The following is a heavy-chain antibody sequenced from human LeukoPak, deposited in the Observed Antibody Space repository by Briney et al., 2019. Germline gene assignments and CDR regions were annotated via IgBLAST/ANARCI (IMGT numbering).Heavy chain of an antibody. J-gene: IGHJ4*02. CDR2: ISGSGGST. CDR1: GFTFSSYA. V-gene: IGHV3-23*01. Sequence: GGSLRLSCAASGFTFSSYAMSWVRQAPGKGLEWVSAISGSGGSTYYADSVKGRFTISRDNSKNTLYLQMNSLRAEDTAVYYCARDRYCSGGSCSPYFDYWGQGTLVTVSS. D-gene: IGHD2-15*01. CDR3: ARDRYCSGGSCSPYFDY.